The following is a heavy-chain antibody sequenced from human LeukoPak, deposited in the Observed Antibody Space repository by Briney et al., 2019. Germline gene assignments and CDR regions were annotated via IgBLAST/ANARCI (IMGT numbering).Heavy chain of an antibody. D-gene: IGHD5-18*01. CDR1: GGSISTYY. V-gene: IGHV4-59*01. Sequence: SETLSLTCTVSGGSISTYYWSWIRQPPGKGLEWIGYIYYSGSTNYNPSLKSRLTISVDTSKNQFSLRLSSVTAADTAVYYCARDAGTGYSYGFAPFDYWGQGTLVTASS. CDR3: ARDAGTGYSYGFAPFDY. CDR2: IYYSGST. J-gene: IGHJ4*02.